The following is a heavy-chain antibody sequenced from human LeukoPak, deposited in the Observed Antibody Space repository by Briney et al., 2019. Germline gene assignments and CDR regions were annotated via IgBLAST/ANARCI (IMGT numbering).Heavy chain of an antibody. CDR3: AREYQLLFYAFDI. Sequence: PGGSLRLSCAASGFSFSDYYMSWIRQAPGKGLERVSYIDSSGTTIYYADSVKGRFTISRDYAQNSLYLQMNSLRAEDTAVYYCAREYQLLFYAFDIWGQGTLVTVSS. CDR1: GFSFSDYY. CDR2: IDSSGTTI. J-gene: IGHJ3*02. D-gene: IGHD2-2*01. V-gene: IGHV3-11*01.